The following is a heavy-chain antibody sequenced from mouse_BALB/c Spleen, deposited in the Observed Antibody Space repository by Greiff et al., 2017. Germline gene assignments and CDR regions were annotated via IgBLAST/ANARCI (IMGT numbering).Heavy chain of an antibody. Sequence: VQLQESGAELVRPGVSVKISCKGSGYTFTDYAMHWVKQSHAKSLEWIGVISTYYGDASYNQKFKGKATMTVDKSSSTAYMELARLTSEDSAIYYCAPELGRFAYWGQGTLVTVSA. CDR1: GYTFTDYA. CDR3: APELGRFAY. V-gene: IGHV1S137*01. J-gene: IGHJ3*01. CDR2: ISTYYGDA. D-gene: IGHD4-1*01.